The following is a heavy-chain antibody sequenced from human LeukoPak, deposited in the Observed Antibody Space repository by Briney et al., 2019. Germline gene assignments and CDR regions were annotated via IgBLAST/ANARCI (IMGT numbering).Heavy chain of an antibody. Sequence: GGSLRLSCVGSGFTFDTYEMNWVRQAPGKGLEWVANIKQDGSQTYYADSVKGRFTISRDNAQNSIYLQMNSLRVEDTAVYYCARDSRATGVHEYWGQGTLVTVSS. J-gene: IGHJ4*02. D-gene: IGHD2-8*02. CDR3: ARDSRATGVHEY. CDR2: IKQDGSQT. V-gene: IGHV3-7*05. CDR1: GFTFDTYE.